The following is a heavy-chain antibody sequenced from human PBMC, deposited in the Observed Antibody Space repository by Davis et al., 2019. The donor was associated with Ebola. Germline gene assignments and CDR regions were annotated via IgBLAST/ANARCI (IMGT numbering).Heavy chain of an antibody. D-gene: IGHD1-26*01. CDR1: GFTFSRYW. J-gene: IGHJ3*02. CDR3: AKDTSNIWFDI. V-gene: IGHV3-74*01. CDR2: ITADGSSS. Sequence: HTGGSLRLSCTASGFTFSRYWMHWVRQAPGKGLVWVSRITADGSSSSYADSVKGRFTISRDNAKNTLYLQMNGLRVEDTAIYYCAKDTSNIWFDIWGQGTNVTVSS.